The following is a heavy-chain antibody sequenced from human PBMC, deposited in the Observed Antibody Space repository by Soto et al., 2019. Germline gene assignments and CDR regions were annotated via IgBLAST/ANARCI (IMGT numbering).Heavy chain of an antibody. J-gene: IGHJ6*03. V-gene: IGHV4-59*01. D-gene: IGHD3-3*01. CDR3: ASGVLRFLPYYMGV. Sequence: SDPLSLTSTVSGGAISSYYWSWIRQPPGKGLEWIGYIYYSGSTNYNPSLKSRVTISVDTSKNQFSLKLSSVTAADTAVYYCASGVLRFLPYYMGVWGKGTTVT. CDR2: IYYSGST. CDR1: GGAISSYY.